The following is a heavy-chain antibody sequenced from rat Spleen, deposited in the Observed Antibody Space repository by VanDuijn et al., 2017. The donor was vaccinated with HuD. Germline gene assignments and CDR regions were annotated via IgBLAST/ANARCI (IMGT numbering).Heavy chain of an antibody. Sequence: EVQLVESGGGLVQPGRSLKLSCAASGFTFSDYGMAWVRQAPTKGLEWVATITHIGGITYYPDSVKGRFTISRDNVESTLYLQMNSLRSEDTATFYCTRDGTFYVMDAWGQGASVTVSS. D-gene: IGHD1-12*02. CDR1: GFTFSDYG. CDR2: ITHIGGIT. J-gene: IGHJ4*01. V-gene: IGHV5-17*01. CDR3: TRDGTFYVMDA.